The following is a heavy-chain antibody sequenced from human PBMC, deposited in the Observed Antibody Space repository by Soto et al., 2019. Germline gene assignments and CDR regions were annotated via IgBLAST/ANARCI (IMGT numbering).Heavy chain of an antibody. Sequence: EVQLLESGGGLVQPGGSLRLSCAASRFTFSSYAMSWVRQAPGKGLEWVAAIFGSGGSTSYADSVKGRFTISRDNSKNTLYLQMNSLRAADTATYYCAKDGEGIAAAGVFDYWGQGTLVTVSS. D-gene: IGHD6-13*01. CDR1: RFTFSSYA. J-gene: IGHJ4*02. CDR2: IFGSGGST. V-gene: IGHV3-23*01. CDR3: AKDGEGIAAAGVFDY.